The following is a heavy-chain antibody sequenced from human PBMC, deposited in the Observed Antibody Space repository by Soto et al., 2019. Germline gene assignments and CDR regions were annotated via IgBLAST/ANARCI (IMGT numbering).Heavy chain of an antibody. D-gene: IGHD3-3*01. J-gene: IGHJ5*02. CDR3: ARGPYDFWSELYTGWCER. V-gene: IGHV5-51*01. Sequence: LVESLEISCKGSGYSFTSYWVGWVRQIPWKGLEWMGIIYPFESDTRYSPSFQGQVTISADKSISTAYLQWSSLKASDTAMYYCARGPYDFWSELYTGWCERWGQGTLVSVSS. CDR2: IYPFESDT. CDR1: GYSFTSYW.